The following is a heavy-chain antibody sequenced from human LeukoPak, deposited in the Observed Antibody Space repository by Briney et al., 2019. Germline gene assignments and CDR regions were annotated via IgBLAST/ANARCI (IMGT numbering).Heavy chain of an antibody. V-gene: IGHV3-74*01. CDR3: ARDPRNKGFDP. J-gene: IGHJ5*02. Sequence: GGSLRLSCAASGFTFSYYWMHWVRQGPGKGLVWVSTINGDGSSTNYADSVKGRFTISRDNAKNTLYLEMNSLRVEDTAVYYCARDPRNKGFDPWGQGILVTVSS. CDR2: INGDGSST. CDR1: GFTFSYYW. D-gene: IGHD1/OR15-1a*01.